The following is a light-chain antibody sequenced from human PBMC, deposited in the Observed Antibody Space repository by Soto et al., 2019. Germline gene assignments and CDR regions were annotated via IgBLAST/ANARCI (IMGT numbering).Light chain of an antibody. CDR3: QQSYIIPRT. V-gene: IGKV1-8*01. CDR1: QGISSY. CDR2: AAS. Sequence: AIRMTQSPSSLSASTGDRVTITCRASQGISSYLAWYQQKPGKAPKLLIYAASTLQSGVPSRFSGSGSGTDFTLTISSLQLEDFATYFCQQSYIIPRTFGQGTKVDIK. J-gene: IGKJ1*01.